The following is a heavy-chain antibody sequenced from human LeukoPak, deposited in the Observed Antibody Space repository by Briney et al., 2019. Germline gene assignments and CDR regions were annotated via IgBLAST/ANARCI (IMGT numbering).Heavy chain of an antibody. V-gene: IGHV3-30-3*01. D-gene: IGHD2-2*01. CDR3: ARERSTSSRNWFDP. CDR2: ISYDGSNK. Sequence: GRSLRLSCAASGFTFSSYAMHWVRQAPGKGLEWVAVISYDGSNKYYADSVKGRFTISRDNAKNSLYLQMNSLRAEDTAVYYCARERSTSSRNWFDPWGQGTLVTVSS. J-gene: IGHJ5*02. CDR1: GFTFSSYA.